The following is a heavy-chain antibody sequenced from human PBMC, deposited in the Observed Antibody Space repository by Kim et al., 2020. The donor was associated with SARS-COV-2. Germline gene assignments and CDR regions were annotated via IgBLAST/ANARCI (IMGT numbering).Heavy chain of an antibody. CDR1: GYTFTSYG. J-gene: IGHJ5*02. D-gene: IGHD3-16*01. CDR3: ARDFEMGGWFDP. V-gene: IGHV1-18*01. CDR2: ISAYNGNT. Sequence: ASVKVSCKASGYTFTSYGISWVRQAPGQGLEWMGWISAYNGNTNYAQKLQGRVTITTDTSTTTAYMELRSLRSDDTAVYYCARDFEMGGWFDPWGQGTLVTVSS.